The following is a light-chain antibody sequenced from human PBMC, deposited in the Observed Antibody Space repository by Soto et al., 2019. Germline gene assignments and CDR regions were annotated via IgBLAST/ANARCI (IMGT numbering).Light chain of an antibody. CDR2: EGT. CDR1: SSDVGGYNY. Sequence: QSALTQPRSVSGSPGQSVTISCTGTSSDVGGYNYVSWYQQHPGKAPKLMIYEGTKRPSGVSDRFSGSKSGNTASLTISSLQAEDEANYYCSSYAGNNIFVFGTGTKLTVL. J-gene: IGLJ1*01. V-gene: IGLV2-11*01. CDR3: SSYAGNNIFV.